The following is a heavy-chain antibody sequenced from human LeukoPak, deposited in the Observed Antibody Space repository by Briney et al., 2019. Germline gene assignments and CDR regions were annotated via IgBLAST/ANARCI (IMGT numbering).Heavy chain of an antibody. CDR3: AVQPLGGYYFDF. D-gene: IGHD6-13*01. CDR2: ISRDGNNK. Sequence: GGSLRLSCALCVHTLEIWAIQGARQAPGKGLEWVAVISRDGNNKCYADSVKRRFTISRDNSKNTLYLQMNSLRDDDTAVYYVAVQPLGGYYFDFGGQGTLVTVSS. CDR1: VHTLEIWA. V-gene: IGHV3-30-3*01. J-gene: IGHJ4*02.